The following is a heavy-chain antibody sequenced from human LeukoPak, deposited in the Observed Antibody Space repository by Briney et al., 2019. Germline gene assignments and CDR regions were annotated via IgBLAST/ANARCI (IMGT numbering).Heavy chain of an antibody. D-gene: IGHD3-10*01. CDR3: AIARVPGGRDV. CDR2: INREGSDK. J-gene: IGHJ6*02. V-gene: IGHV3-7*01. CDR1: GFTFSPHW. Sequence: GGSLRLSCAASGFTFSPHWMNWVRQPPGKGLEWVANINREGSDKNYVDSVKGRFTISRDNAKNSLYLQMNSLRVEDTAVYYCAIARVPGGRDVWGQGTTVTVS.